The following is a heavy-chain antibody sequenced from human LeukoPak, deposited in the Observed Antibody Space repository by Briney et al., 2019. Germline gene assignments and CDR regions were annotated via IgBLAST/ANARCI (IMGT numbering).Heavy chain of an antibody. CDR3: AKDGGDSSGWYLDY. CDR2: ISGSGGST. D-gene: IGHD6-19*01. Sequence: GGSLRLSCAASGFTFGSYAMTWVRQAPGKGLEWVSVISGSGGSTYYADSVKGRFTISRDNSKNTLYLQMNSLRAEDTAVYYCAKDGGDSSGWYLDYWGQGTLVTVSS. CDR1: GFTFGSYA. J-gene: IGHJ4*02. V-gene: IGHV3-23*01.